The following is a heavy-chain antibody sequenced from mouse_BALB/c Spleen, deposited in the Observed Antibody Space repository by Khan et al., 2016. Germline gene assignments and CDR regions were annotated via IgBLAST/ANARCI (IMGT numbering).Heavy chain of an antibody. J-gene: IGHJ2*01. CDR1: GYTFTNYG. CDR3: ARGRYDGYFDY. CDR2: INTYTGEP. Sequence: QIQLMQSGPELKKPGETVKISCKASGYTFTNYGRNWVKQAPGKGLKWMGWINTYTGEPTYADDFKGRFAFSLETSASTAYLQINNLKNEDTATYFCARGRYDGYFDYWGQGTTLTVSS. V-gene: IGHV9-3-1*01. D-gene: IGHD2-14*01.